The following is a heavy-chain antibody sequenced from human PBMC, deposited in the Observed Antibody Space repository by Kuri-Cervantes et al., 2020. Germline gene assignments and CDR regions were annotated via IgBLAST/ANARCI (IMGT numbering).Heavy chain of an antibody. D-gene: IGHD3-3*01. CDR1: GFTVSSNY. CDR3: ARDRVLRFSGGFGGYYGMEV. CDR2: IYSGGST. J-gene: IGHJ6*02. Sequence: GESLKISCAASGFTVSSNYMSWVRQAPGKGLEWVSVIYSGGSTYYADSVKGRFTISRDNSKNTLYLQMNSLKAEDTAVYYCARDRVLRFSGGFGGYYGMEVWGQGTTVTVSS. V-gene: IGHV3-66*01.